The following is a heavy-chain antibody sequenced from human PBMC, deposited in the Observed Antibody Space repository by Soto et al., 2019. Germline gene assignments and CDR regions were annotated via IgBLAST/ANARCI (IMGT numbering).Heavy chain of an antibody. CDR2: ISGSGGST. Sequence: EVQLLESGGGLVQPGGSLRLSCAASGFTFSSYAMSWVRQAPGKGLEWVSAISGSGGSTYYADSVKGRFTISRDNSKNTLYVQMKSLRAEDTAVYYCAQGWGIAARPNLYLNWGQGTLVTVSS. D-gene: IGHD6-6*01. CDR1: GFTFSSYA. J-gene: IGHJ4*02. V-gene: IGHV3-23*01. CDR3: AQGWGIAARPNLYLN.